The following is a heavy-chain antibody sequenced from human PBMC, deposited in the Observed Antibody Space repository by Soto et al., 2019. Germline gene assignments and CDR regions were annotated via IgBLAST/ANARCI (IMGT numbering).Heavy chain of an antibody. CDR1: GFTFSSYS. V-gene: IGHV3-48*02. D-gene: IGHD3-22*01. CDR3: ARDPRNYYDSSGGFDY. J-gene: IGHJ4*02. CDR2: ISSSSSTI. Sequence: GGSLRLSCAASGFTFSSYSMNWVRQAPGKRLEWVSYISSSSSTIYYADSVKGRFTISRDNAKNSLYLQMNSLRDEDTAVYYCARDPRNYYDSSGGFDYWGQGTLVTVSS.